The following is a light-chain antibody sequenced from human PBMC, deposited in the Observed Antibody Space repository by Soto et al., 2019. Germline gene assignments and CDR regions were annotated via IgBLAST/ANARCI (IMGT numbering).Light chain of an antibody. CDR2: DVS. CDR3: SSYTGSSTYV. V-gene: IGLV2-14*01. CDR1: SSDVGGYNY. J-gene: IGLJ1*01. Sequence: QSVLTQPASVSGSPGQSITISCTGTSSDVGGYNYVSWYQQYPGKAPKLMIYDVSNRPSGVSNRFSGSKSGNTASLTISGLQAEYESDYYCSSYTGSSTYVFGTGTQLTVL.